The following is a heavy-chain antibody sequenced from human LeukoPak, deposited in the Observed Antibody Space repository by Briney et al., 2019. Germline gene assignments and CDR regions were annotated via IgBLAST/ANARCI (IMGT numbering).Heavy chain of an antibody. Sequence: ASVKVSCKASGGTFNNYAINWVRQAPGQGLEWMGGIIPIFGSSNYAQKFQGRVTITADESTTTAYMELSSLRSEDTAVYYCARVAHTELSTWFDPWGQGTLVTVSS. CDR2: IIPIFGSS. V-gene: IGHV1-69*13. CDR1: GGTFNNYA. CDR3: ARVAHTELSTWFDP. J-gene: IGHJ5*02. D-gene: IGHD5-18*01.